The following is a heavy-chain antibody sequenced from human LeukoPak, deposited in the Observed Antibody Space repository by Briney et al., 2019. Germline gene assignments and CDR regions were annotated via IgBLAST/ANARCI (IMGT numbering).Heavy chain of an antibody. J-gene: IGHJ4*02. CDR1: GGSISSSTYY. V-gene: IGHV4-39*07. CDR2: IYYSGLT. Sequence: SETLSFTCTGSGGSISSSTYYWGWIRQPPGKRLEWIGSIYYSGLTYYNPSLKSRVTISVDTSKNQFSLKLSSVTAADTAVYFCARGSRGSSSATVNFDYWGQGTLVTVSS. D-gene: IGHD2-15*01. CDR3: ARGSRGSSSATVNFDY.